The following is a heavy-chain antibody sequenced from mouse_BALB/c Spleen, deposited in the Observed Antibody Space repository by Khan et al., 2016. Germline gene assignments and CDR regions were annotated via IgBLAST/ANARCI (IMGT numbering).Heavy chain of an antibody. Sequence: VQLQESGAELAKPGASVKMSCKASGYTFTSYWMHWVKQRPGQGLEWIGYINPSTGYTEYNQKFKDKATLTADKSSSTAYMQLSSRTSEDSAVYYCARGVWPLKSYAMDYWGQGTSVTVSS. V-gene: IGHV1-7*01. J-gene: IGHJ4*01. D-gene: IGHD1-3*01. CDR1: GYTFTSYW. CDR3: ARGVWPLKSYAMDY. CDR2: INPSTGYT.